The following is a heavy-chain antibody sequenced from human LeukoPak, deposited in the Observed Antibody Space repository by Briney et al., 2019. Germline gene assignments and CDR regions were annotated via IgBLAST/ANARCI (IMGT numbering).Heavy chain of an antibody. CDR2: ISSGGTYI. V-gene: IGHV3-21*01. J-gene: IGHJ4*02. CDR3: ARDRPTGRSRGVVVQ. CDR1: GFTFDTYA. D-gene: IGHD2-15*01. Sequence: GGSLRLSCAASGFTFDTYAMTWVRQAPGKGLEWVSSISSGGTYIYYAEPVRGRSTISRDNTKNFLYLQLSTLRVEDTAVYYCARDRPTGRSRGVVVQWGQGTLVTVSS.